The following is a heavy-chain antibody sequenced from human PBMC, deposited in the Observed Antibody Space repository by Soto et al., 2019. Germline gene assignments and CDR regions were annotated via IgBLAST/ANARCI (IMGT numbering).Heavy chain of an antibody. CDR3: ARDLGSGYDPGDY. D-gene: IGHD5-12*01. CDR2: IIPIIGTR. V-gene: IGHV1-69*12. CDR1: GGTFSIYA. Sequence: QVQLVQSGAEVKKPGSLVKVSCKASGGTFSIYAVSWVRQAPGQGLEWMGGIIPIIGTRNYAQRFQGRITITGDESTSTAYMELSSLKSEDTAVYYCARDLGSGYDPGDYWGQGTLVTVSS. J-gene: IGHJ4*02.